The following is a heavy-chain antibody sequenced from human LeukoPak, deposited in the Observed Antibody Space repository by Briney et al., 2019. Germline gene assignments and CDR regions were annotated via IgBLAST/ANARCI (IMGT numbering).Heavy chain of an antibody. V-gene: IGHV3-23*01. CDR3: AKESPSMYYYDSSGYFDY. Sequence: GGSLRLSCAASGFTFSSYAMSWVRQAPGKGLEWVSAISGSGGSTYYADSVKGRFTIPRDNSKNTLYLQMNSLRAEDTAVYYCAKESPSMYYYDSSGYFDYWGQGTLVTVSS. J-gene: IGHJ4*02. D-gene: IGHD3-22*01. CDR1: GFTFSSYA. CDR2: ISGSGGST.